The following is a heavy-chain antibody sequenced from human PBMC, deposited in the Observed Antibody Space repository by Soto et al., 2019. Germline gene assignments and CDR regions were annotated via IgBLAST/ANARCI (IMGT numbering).Heavy chain of an antibody. CDR2: ISSSSSTI. D-gene: IGHD3-9*01. J-gene: IGHJ5*01. V-gene: IGHV3-48*02. Sequence: GGSLRLSCAASGFTFSSYSMNWVRQAPGKGLEWVSYISSSSSTIYYADSVKGRFTISRDNAKNSLYLQMNSLRDEDTAVYYCARVGRRRRYLNWFDSWGQGTLVTVSS. CDR3: ARVGRRRRYLNWFDS. CDR1: GFTFSSYS.